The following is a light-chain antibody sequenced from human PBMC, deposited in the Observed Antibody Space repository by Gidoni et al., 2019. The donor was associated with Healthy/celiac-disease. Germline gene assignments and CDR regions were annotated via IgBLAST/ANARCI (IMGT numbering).Light chain of an antibody. CDR3: QQYYSYPRT. CDR1: QGISSY. CDR2: AAS. V-gene: IGKV1-8*01. J-gene: IGKJ1*01. Sequence: AIRMTQSPSSFSASTGDRVTSTCRASQGISSYLAWYQQKPGKAPKLLIYAASTLQSGVPSRFRCSGSGTDFTLTISCLQSEDFATYFCQQYYSYPRTFGQGTKVEIK.